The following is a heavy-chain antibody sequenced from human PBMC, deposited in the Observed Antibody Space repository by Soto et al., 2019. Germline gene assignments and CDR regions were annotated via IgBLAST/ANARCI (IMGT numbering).Heavy chain of an antibody. CDR3: AHQTISYTLDV. V-gene: IGHV4-4*02. Sequence: QVQLQESGPGLVKPSGTLSLTCAVSGGSIRGHYWWSWVRQNPGKGLEWIGEIYHGGATYYNPSLKSRVTISTDESKNQLSLKLNSVTAADTAVYYCAHQTISYTLDVWGQGTTVTVSS. D-gene: IGHD1-1*01. CDR1: GGSIRGHYW. J-gene: IGHJ6*02. CDR2: IYHGGAT.